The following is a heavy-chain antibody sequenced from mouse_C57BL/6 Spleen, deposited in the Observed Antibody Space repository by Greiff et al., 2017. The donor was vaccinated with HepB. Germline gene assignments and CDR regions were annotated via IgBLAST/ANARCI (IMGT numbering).Heavy chain of an antibody. CDR2: IYPGDGDT. Sequence: QVQLQQSGAELVKPGASVKISCKASGYAFSSYWMNWVKQRPGKGLEWIGQIYPGDGDTNYNGKFKGKATLTADKSSSTAYMQLSSLTSEDSAVYFCARSSYPPYWYFDVWGTGTTVTVSS. J-gene: IGHJ1*03. D-gene: IGHD5-1*01. CDR3: ARSSYPPYWYFDV. CDR1: GYAFSSYW. V-gene: IGHV1-80*01.